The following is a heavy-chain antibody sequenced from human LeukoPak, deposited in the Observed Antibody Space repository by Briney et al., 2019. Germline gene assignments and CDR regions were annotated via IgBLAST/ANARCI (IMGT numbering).Heavy chain of an antibody. J-gene: IGHJ4*02. D-gene: IGHD6-19*01. CDR1: GFTFSSYV. Sequence: GGSLRLSCAASGFTFSSYVMSWVRQAPGKGLEWVSAISGSGGSTYHADSVKGRFTISRDNSKNTLYLQMNSLGAEDTATYYCAKRKDSSGWAFDYWGQGTLVTVSS. V-gene: IGHV3-23*01. CDR3: AKRKDSSGWAFDY. CDR2: ISGSGGST.